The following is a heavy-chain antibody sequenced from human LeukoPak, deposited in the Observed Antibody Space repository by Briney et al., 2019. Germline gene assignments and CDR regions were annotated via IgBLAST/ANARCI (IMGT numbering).Heavy chain of an antibody. Sequence: TSETLSLTCTLSDGSISTYFWSWVRQIPGKGLEWIGYIYYTGQTSYNPSLQSRVTMSVDTSKDQFSLRLPSVTVADTAVYYCARTILWFGDDYYFHYTDVWGRGTTVIVSS. J-gene: IGHJ6*03. CDR1: DGSISTYF. CDR3: ARTILWFGDDYYFHYTDV. V-gene: IGHV4-59*08. CDR2: IYYTGQT. D-gene: IGHD3-10*01.